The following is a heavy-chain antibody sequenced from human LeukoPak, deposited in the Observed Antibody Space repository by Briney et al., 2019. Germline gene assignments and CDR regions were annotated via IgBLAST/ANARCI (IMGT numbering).Heavy chain of an antibody. D-gene: IGHD7-27*01. CDR1: GGSISSGDYF. J-gene: IGHJ4*02. CDR3: ARHRRGDWGLTGAADY. V-gene: IGHV4-30-4*01. CDR2: IYYSGSN. Sequence: SETLSLTCTVSGGSISSGDYFWTWIRQPPGKGLEWIGYIYYSGSNYYNPSLKSRVNMSVDTSKNQFSLKLSSVTAADTAMYYCARHRRGDWGLTGAADYWGQGTLVTVSS.